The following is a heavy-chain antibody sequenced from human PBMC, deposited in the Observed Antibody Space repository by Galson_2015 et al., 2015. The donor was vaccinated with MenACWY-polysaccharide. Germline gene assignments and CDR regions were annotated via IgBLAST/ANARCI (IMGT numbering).Heavy chain of an antibody. CDR2: VTASGGDT. J-gene: IGHJ3*02. V-gene: IGHV3-23*01. CDR1: GFTFSSYT. Sequence: SLRLSCAASGFTFSSYTMRWVRQAPGKGLEWVSAVTASGGDTFYTDSAKGRFTMSRDNSRSTLYLQMNSLRAEDTAVYYCAKDTGTDEAGYSWGTYEIWRRGKMVTVSS. CDR3: AKDTGTDEAGYSWGTYEI. D-gene: IGHD3-10*01.